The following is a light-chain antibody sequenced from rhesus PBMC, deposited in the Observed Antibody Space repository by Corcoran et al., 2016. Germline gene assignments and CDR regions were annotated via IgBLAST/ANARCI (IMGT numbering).Light chain of an antibody. CDR3: QQHNSYPRT. Sequence: DIQMTQSPSSLSASVGDRVTITCQASQGISSWLAWYQQNPWKAPKLLIYASSSLQSGVPSRFSGSGSGTDFTLTISSLQPEDFATYYCQQHNSYPRTFGQGTKVEIK. CDR1: QGISSW. V-gene: IGKV1-33*02. J-gene: IGKJ1*01. CDR2: ASS.